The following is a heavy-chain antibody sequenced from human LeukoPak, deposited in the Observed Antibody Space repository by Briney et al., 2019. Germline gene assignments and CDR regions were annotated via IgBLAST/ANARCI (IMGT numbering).Heavy chain of an antibody. CDR2: ISSSGSTI. CDR1: GFTFSSYE. CDR3: ARVELRNARFGELLLFDY. D-gene: IGHD3-10*01. J-gene: IGHJ4*02. V-gene: IGHV3-48*03. Sequence: PGGSLRLSCAAFGFTFSSYEMNWVRQAPGKGLEWVSYISSSGSTIYYADSVKGRFTISRDNAKNSLYLQMNSLRAEDTAVYYCARVELRNARFGELLLFDYWGQGTLVTVSS.